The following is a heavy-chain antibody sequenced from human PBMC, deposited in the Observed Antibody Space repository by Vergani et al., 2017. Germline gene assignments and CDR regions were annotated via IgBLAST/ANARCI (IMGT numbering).Heavy chain of an antibody. CDR2: VLFDGSNE. J-gene: IGHJ1*01. D-gene: IGHD3-10*01. CDR1: GFTFNRYG. CDR3: TTAGGLYYLHGEYFQY. Sequence: QVQLVQSGGGVVQPGGSLRLSCVASGFTFNRYGMQWVRQAPGKGLEWVAYVLFDGSNEYYADSLKGRFIVSRDNSNDALYLQINSLRTDDTAVYYCTTAGGLYYLHGEYFQYWGGGTLVSFS. V-gene: IGHV3-30*02.